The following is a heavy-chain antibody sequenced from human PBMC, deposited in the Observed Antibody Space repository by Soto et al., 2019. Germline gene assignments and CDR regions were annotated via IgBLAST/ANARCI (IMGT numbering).Heavy chain of an antibody. J-gene: IGHJ3*02. CDR2: IYSGGST. V-gene: IGHV3-53*01. CDR3: ARGCSGGSCYSRLDAFDI. Sequence: GGSLRLSCAASGFTVSSNYMSWVRQAPGKGLEWVSVIYSGGSTYYADSVKGRFTISRDNSKNTLYLQMNSLRAEDTAVYYCARGCSGGSCYSRLDAFDIWGQGTMVTVSS. D-gene: IGHD2-15*01. CDR1: GFTVSSNY.